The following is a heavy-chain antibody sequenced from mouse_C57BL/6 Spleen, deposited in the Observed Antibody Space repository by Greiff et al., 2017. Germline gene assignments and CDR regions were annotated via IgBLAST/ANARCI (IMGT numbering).Heavy chain of an antibody. CDR2: ISNGGGST. J-gene: IGHJ4*01. D-gene: IGHD2-5*01. CDR3: ARRSNYERNYAMDY. CDR1: GFTFSDYY. V-gene: IGHV5-12*01. Sequence: EVQLVESGGGLVQPGGSLKLSCAASGFTFSDYYMYWVRQTPEKRLEWVAYISNGGGSTYYPDTVKGRFTISRDNAKNTLYLQMSRLKSEDTAMYYCARRSNYERNYAMDYWGQGTSVTVSS.